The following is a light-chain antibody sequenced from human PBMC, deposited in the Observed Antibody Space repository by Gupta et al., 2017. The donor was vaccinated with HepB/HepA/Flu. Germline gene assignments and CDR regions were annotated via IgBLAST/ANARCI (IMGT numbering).Light chain of an antibody. Sequence: QSALTQPASVSGSPGQSITISCTGTSSDVGSYNLVSWYRQHPGKAPKLIVYDVTKRPSGVSNRFSGSKSGNTASLTISGLQAEDEADYYCCSYAVSSTYVFGTGTKVTVL. J-gene: IGLJ1*01. CDR2: DVT. CDR3: CSYAVSSTYV. V-gene: IGLV2-23*02. CDR1: SSDVGSYNL.